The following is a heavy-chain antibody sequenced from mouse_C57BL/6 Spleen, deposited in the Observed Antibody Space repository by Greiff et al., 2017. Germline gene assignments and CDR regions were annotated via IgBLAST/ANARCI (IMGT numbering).Heavy chain of an antibody. V-gene: IGHV5-12*01. CDR3: ARRGGNYPFYYAMDY. D-gene: IGHD2-1*01. Sequence: EVQRVESGGGLVQPGGSLKLSCAASGFTFSDYYLYWVRQTPEKRLEWVAYISNGGGSTYYPDTVKGRFTISRDNAKNTLYLQMSRLKSEDTAMYYCARRGGNYPFYYAMDYWGQGTSVTVSS. CDR2: ISNGGGST. CDR1: GFTFSDYY. J-gene: IGHJ4*01.